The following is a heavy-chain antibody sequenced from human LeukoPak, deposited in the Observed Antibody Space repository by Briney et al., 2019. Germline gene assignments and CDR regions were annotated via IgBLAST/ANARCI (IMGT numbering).Heavy chain of an antibody. CDR1: GYTXTSYY. D-gene: IGHD3-10*01. V-gene: IGHV1-46*01. CDR3: ARAGFGESELAAEY. CDR2: INPSGDST. J-gene: IGHJ4*02. Sequence: ASVKVSCKASGYTXTSYYMHGVRQAPGQGLEWMGIINPSGDSTTYAQKFQGRVTMTRDTSTSTVYMELSRLRSEDTAVYYCARAGFGESELAAEYWGQGTLVTVSS.